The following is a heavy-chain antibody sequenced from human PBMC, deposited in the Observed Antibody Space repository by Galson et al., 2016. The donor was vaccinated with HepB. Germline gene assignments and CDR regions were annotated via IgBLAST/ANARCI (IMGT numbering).Heavy chain of an antibody. Sequence: ETLSLTCTVSGASISGYYLSWIRQPPGKGLEWIGYIYYSGRTNYNPSLKSRFTISVDTSKNQFSLKLSSVTAADTAVYYCARDDSGGWYGFHYGMDVWGQGTTVTVSS. CDR2: IYYSGRT. D-gene: IGHD6-19*01. V-gene: IGHV4-59*01. J-gene: IGHJ6*02. CDR3: ARDDSGGWYGFHYGMDV. CDR1: GASISGYY.